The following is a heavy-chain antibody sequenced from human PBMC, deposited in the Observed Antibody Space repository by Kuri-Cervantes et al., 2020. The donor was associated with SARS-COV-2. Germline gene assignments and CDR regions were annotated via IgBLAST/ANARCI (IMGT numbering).Heavy chain of an antibody. CDR1: GFSISDRAYW. CDR3: VREKGGWLQGDY. Sequence: GESLKISCTASGFSISDRAYWMTWVRQTPGKGLEWVANIKHDGSERFYVDSVKGRFTISRDNAKNSLCLQMDSLRAEDTAVYYCVREKGGWLQGDYWGQGTLVTVSS. J-gene: IGHJ4*02. V-gene: IGHV3-7*01. D-gene: IGHD5-24*01. CDR2: IKHDGSER.